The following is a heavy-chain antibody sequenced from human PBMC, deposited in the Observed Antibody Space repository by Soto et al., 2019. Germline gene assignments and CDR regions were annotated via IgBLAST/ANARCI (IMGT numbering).Heavy chain of an antibody. V-gene: IGHV4-39*07. CDR3: ARRYGSAIDY. Sequence: SSETLSLTCTVSGASIRSSTFYWGWIRQPPGKGLESIANIYYDGSTYCNPSLKSRVTISVDTSKNQFSLKLSSVTAADTAVYYCARRYGSAIDYWGQGTLVTVSS. J-gene: IGHJ4*02. D-gene: IGHD1-26*01. CDR2: IYYDGST. CDR1: GASIRSSTFY.